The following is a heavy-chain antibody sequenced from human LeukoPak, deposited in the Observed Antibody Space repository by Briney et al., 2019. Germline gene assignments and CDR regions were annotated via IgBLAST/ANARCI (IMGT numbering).Heavy chain of an antibody. D-gene: IGHD3-22*01. Sequence: KPSETLSLTCTVSGYSISSGYYWGWIRQPPGKGLEWIGSIYHSGSTYYNPSLKSRATISVDTSKNQFSLKLTSVTAADTAVYYCTRAASSGPLFTYHMDVWGKGTTVTVSS. CDR3: TRAASSGPLFTYHMDV. CDR1: GYSISSGYY. J-gene: IGHJ6*03. V-gene: IGHV4-38-2*02. CDR2: IYHSGST.